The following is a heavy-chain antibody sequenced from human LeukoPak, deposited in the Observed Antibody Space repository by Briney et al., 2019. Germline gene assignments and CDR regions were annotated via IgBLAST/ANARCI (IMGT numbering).Heavy chain of an antibody. CDR2: ISYDGSNK. V-gene: IGHV3-30-3*01. CDR3: ARDQAPYGSGSYVRPSVS. CDR1: GFTFSSYA. D-gene: IGHD3-10*01. Sequence: PGRSLRLSCAASGFTFSSYAMHWVRQAPGKGLEWVAVISYDGSNKYYADSVKGRFTISRDNSKNTLYLQMNSLRAEDTAVYYCARDQAPYGSGSYVRPSVSWGQGTLVTVSS. J-gene: IGHJ5*02.